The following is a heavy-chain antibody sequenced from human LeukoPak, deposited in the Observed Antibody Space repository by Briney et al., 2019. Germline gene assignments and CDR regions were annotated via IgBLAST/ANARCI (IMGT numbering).Heavy chain of an antibody. Sequence: QAGGSLRLSCAASGFTFSSYEINWVRQAPGKGLEWVSYISSSGSTIYYADSVKGRFTISSDNAKNSLYLQMNSLRAEDTAVYYCAELGITMIGGVWGKGTTVTISS. J-gene: IGHJ6*04. D-gene: IGHD3-10*02. V-gene: IGHV3-48*03. CDR3: AELGITMIGGV. CDR2: ISSSGSTI. CDR1: GFTFSSYE.